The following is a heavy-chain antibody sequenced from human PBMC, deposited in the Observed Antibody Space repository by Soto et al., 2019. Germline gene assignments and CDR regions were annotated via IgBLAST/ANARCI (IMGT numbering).Heavy chain of an antibody. CDR3: ARDKGYGSTWYAVDY. Sequence: GGSLRLSCAASGFILSSYAMHWVRQAPGKGLEWVASVSYDGSNKNYADSVEGRFTISRDSSKNTLYLQMNSLRAEDTAVYYCARDKGYGSTWYAVDYWGQGALVTVSS. J-gene: IGHJ4*02. CDR2: VSYDGSNK. CDR1: GFILSSYA. V-gene: IGHV3-30-3*01. D-gene: IGHD6-13*01.